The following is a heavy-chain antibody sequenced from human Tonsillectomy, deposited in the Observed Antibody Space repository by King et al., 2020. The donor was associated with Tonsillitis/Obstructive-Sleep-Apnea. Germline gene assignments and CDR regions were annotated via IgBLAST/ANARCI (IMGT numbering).Heavy chain of an antibody. D-gene: IGHD5-24*01. Sequence: VQLVESGGGVVPPGMSLRLACSASGFTFSYYAIHWGRQAPGKGLDWVAFIWYDGTNKYYADSVKGRFTISRDNSKNTLYLQMNSLRADDTAVYYCARKTGYNLGAFDIWGQGTMVTVSS. CDR3: ARKTGYNLGAFDI. V-gene: IGHV3-33*01. CDR1: GFTFSYYA. J-gene: IGHJ3*02. CDR2: IWYDGTNK.